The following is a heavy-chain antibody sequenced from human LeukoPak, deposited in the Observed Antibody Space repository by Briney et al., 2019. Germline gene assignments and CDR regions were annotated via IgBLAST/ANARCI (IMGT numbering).Heavy chain of an antibody. CDR1: GFTVSSNY. D-gene: IGHD2-2*01. CDR2: IYSGGST. V-gene: IGHV3-53*01. J-gene: IGHJ4*02. CDR3: AKAGRVVVPAATPDY. Sequence: PGGSLRLSCAASGFTVSSNYMSWVRQAPGKGLEWVSVIYSGGSTYYADSVKGRFTISRDNSKNTLYLQMNSLRAEDTAVYYCAKAGRVVVPAATPDYWGQGTLVTVSS.